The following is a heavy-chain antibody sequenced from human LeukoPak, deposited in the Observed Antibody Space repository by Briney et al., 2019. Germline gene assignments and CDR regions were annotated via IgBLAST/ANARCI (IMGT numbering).Heavy chain of an antibody. CDR3: ARVVGAQKKGFSAFDI. CDR1: GGTFSSYA. Sequence: GASVKVSCKASGGTFSSYAISWVRQAPGQGLEWMGGIIPIFGTANYAQKFQGRVTITTDESTSTAYMELSSLRSEDTAVYYCARVVGAQKKGFSAFDIWGQGTMVTVSS. CDR2: IIPIFGTA. D-gene: IGHD1-26*01. J-gene: IGHJ3*02. V-gene: IGHV1-69*05.